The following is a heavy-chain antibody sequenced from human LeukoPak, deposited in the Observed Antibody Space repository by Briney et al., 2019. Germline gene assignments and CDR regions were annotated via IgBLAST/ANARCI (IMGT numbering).Heavy chain of an antibody. J-gene: IGHJ6*03. V-gene: IGHV3-23*01. CDR2: ISGSGGSP. Sequence: PGGSLRLSCAASGFTFSSCAMSWVRQAPGKGLEWVSSISGSGGSPYYADSVKGRFTISRDNSKNTLYLQMNSLRAEDTAVYYCAKDNVAPYYYFMDVWGKGSTVTVSS. CDR3: AKDNVAPYYYFMDV. CDR1: GFTFSSCA.